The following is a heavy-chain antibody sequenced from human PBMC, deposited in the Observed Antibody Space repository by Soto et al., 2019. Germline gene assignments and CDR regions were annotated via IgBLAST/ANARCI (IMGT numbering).Heavy chain of an antibody. CDR3: ARGLGDSSGYYYYYYYYGMDV. CDR2: IFYSGST. CDR1: GGSISSSSYY. V-gene: IGHV4-39*01. D-gene: IGHD3-22*01. J-gene: IGHJ6*02. Sequence: PSETLSLTCTVSGGSISSSSYYWGWIRQPPGKGLEWIGSIFYSGSTYYNPSLKSRVTISVDTSKNQFSLQLNSVTPEDTAVYYCARGLGDSSGYYYYYYYYGMDVWGQGTTVTVS.